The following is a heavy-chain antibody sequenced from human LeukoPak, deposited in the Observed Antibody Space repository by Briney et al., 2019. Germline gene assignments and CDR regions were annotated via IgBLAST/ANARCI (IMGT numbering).Heavy chain of an antibody. Sequence: SETLSLTCTLSGGSISNYYWSWVRQPAGKGLEWIGGIYASGSTNNHRSLQSRVTMSKNTSKNQFSLKLNSVTAADTDEYYCARATREAEEAYYFGYWGQGTLVTVAS. CDR2: IYASGST. D-gene: IGHD5-12*01. CDR1: GGSISNYY. J-gene: IGHJ4*02. CDR3: ARATREAEEAYYFGY. V-gene: IGHV4-4*07.